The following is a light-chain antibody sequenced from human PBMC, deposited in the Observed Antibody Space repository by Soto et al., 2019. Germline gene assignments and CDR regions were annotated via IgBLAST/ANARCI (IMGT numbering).Light chain of an antibody. CDR3: CSYAGSYTWV. CDR2: DVS. V-gene: IGLV2-11*01. CDR1: SSDVGGYDY. J-gene: IGLJ2*01. Sequence: QSALTQPRSVSGSPGQSVTISCTGTSSDVGGYDYVSWYQQHPGKAPKLMIYDVSTRPSGVPDRFSGSKSGNTASLTISGLQAEDEADYYCCSYAGSYTWVFAGGTKVTVL.